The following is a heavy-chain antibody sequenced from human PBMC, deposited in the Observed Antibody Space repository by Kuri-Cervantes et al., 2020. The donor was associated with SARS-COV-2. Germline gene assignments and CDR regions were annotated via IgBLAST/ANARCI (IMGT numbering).Heavy chain of an antibody. CDR1: GFTFSSYG. V-gene: IGHV3-30*02. Sequence: GESLKISCAASGFTFSSYGMHWVRQAPGKGLEWVAFVRYDGSNKYYADSVKGRFTISRDNSKNTLYLQMNSLRAEDTAVYYCAKKGVDYYGSGSYSGWFDPWGQGTLVTVSS. D-gene: IGHD3-10*01. CDR3: AKKGVDYYGSGSYSGWFDP. J-gene: IGHJ5*02. CDR2: VRYDGSNK.